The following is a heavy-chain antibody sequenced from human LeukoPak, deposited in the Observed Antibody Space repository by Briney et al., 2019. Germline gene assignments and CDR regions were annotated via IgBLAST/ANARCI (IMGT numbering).Heavy chain of an antibody. CDR2: ISGSGGST. CDR1: GFTFSSYW. D-gene: IGHD3-9*01. Sequence: GGSLRLSCAASGFTFSSYWMSWVRQAPGKGLEWVSAISGSGGSTYYADSVKGRFTISRDNSKNTLYLQMNSLRAEDTAVYYCAKLGRDVLRYFDWLSSAYYFDYWGQGTLVTVSS. J-gene: IGHJ4*02. CDR3: AKLGRDVLRYFDWLSSAYYFDY. V-gene: IGHV3-23*01.